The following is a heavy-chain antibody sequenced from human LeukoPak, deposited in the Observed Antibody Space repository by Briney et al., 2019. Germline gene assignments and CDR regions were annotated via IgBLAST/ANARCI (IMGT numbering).Heavy chain of an antibody. Sequence: GASVKVSCKASGYTFTDYHMYWMRQAPGQGPECMGWMNPNSGGTNYAQKFQGRITMTRDTSISTAYMELSRLRSDDTAVYYCARELGRNAFDIWGQGTMVTVSS. V-gene: IGHV1-2*02. CDR1: GYTFTDYH. D-gene: IGHD7-27*01. CDR2: MNPNSGGT. CDR3: ARELGRNAFDI. J-gene: IGHJ3*02.